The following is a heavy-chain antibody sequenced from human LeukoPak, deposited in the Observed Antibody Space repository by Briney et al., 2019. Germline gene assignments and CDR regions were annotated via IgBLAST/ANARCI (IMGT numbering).Heavy chain of an antibody. V-gene: IGHV3-53*01. CDR1: GLTASSNY. CDR3: ARGGDSSGWEFDY. Sequence: RGCLRLSRAASGLTASSNYTSCGPPAPRKGRGRVSVIYSGGRTSYADTVKGRFTISRDNSKNTLYLQMNSLRAEDTAVYYCARGGDSSGWEFDYWGQGTLVTVSS. J-gene: IGHJ4*02. D-gene: IGHD6-19*01. CDR2: IYSGGRT.